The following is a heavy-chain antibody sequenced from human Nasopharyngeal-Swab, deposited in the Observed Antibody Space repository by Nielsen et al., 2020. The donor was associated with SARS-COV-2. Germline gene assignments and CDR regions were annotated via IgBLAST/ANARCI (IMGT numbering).Heavy chain of an antibody. Sequence: GESLKISCAASGFTFSSYAMSWVRQAPGKGLEWVSAISGSGGSTYYADSVKGRFTISRDNSKNTLYLQMNSLRAEDTAVYYCAREVSTGWYRGAAFDIWGQGTMVTASS. CDR1: GFTFSSYA. D-gene: IGHD6-19*01. J-gene: IGHJ3*02. V-gene: IGHV3-23*01. CDR2: ISGSGGST. CDR3: AREVSTGWYRGAAFDI.